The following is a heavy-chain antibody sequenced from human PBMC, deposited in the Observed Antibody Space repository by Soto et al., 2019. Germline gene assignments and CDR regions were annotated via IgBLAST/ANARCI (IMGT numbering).Heavy chain of an antibody. CDR1: GGSISSGGYS. D-gene: IGHD1-26*01. Sequence: PSETLSLTCAVSGGSISSGGYSWSWIRQPPGKGLEWIGYIYYSASTNYNPSLKSRVTISVDTSKNQFSLKLSSVTAADTAVYYCARRYGGNFDYWGQGTLVTVSS. CDR3: ARRYGGNFDY. V-gene: IGHV4-61*08. J-gene: IGHJ4*02. CDR2: IYYSAST.